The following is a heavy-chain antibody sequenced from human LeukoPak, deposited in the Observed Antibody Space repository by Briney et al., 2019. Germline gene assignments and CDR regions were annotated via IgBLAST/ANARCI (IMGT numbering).Heavy chain of an antibody. V-gene: IGHV1-69*13. D-gene: IGHD3-22*01. CDR1: GGTFSSYA. CDR3: ARVFYYDSSGYPDAFDI. CDR2: IIPIFGTA. J-gene: IGHJ3*02. Sequence: GASVKVSCKASGGTFSSYAISWVRQAPGQGLEWMGGIIPIFGTANYAQKFQGRVTITADESTSTAYMELSSLRSEDTAVYYCARVFYYDSSGYPDAFDIWGQGTMVTVSS.